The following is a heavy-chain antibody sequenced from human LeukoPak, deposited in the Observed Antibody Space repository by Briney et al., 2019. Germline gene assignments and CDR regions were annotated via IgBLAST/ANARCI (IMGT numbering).Heavy chain of an antibody. V-gene: IGHV5-51*01. CDR2: IYPGDSDT. CDR3: ARSAMVRGVINWFDP. CDR1: GYSFTSYW. Sequence: GESLQISCKGSGYSFTSYWIGWVRQMPGKGLEWMGIIYPGDSDTRYSPSFQGQVTISADKSISTAYLQWSSLKASDTAMYYCARSAMVRGVINWFDPWGQGTQVTLSS. J-gene: IGHJ5*02. D-gene: IGHD3-10*01.